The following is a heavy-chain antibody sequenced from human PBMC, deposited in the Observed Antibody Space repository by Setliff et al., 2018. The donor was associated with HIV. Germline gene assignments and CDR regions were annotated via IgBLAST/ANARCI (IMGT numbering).Heavy chain of an antibody. CDR2: INGSESII. CDR3: ARDPPSWQWLFDY. J-gene: IGHJ4*02. V-gene: IGHV3-11*01. Sequence: LSLTCTVSGASLSNYYWSWIRQSPGKGLEWVSYINGSESIIYYADSVKGRFTISRDNAKNTLYLQMNSLRAEDTAVYYCARDPPSWQWLFDYWGQGALVTVSS. D-gene: IGHD6-19*01. CDR1: GASLSNYY.